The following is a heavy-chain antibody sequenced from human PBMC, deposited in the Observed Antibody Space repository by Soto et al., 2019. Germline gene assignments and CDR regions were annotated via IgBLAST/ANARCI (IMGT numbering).Heavy chain of an antibody. V-gene: IGHV1-69*01. CDR1: GGTFTSHA. J-gene: IGHJ6*02. CDR2: IIPLFGIA. D-gene: IGHD6-6*01. CDR3: ARSMRPARPEYYYYGFDV. Sequence: QVRLVQSGTEVKEPGSSVKVSCEASGGTFTSHAFSWVRQAPGQGPEWMGGIIPLFGIANYAQKFQGRVTFTADESTTTVSMEVSSLRSEDTAVYYCARSMRPARPEYYYYGFDVWGQGTTVTVSS.